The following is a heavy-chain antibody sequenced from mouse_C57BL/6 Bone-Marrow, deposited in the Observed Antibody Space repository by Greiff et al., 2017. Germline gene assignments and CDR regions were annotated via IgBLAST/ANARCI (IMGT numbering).Heavy chain of an antibody. CDR3: VREGPRDVYWYFDV. D-gene: IGHD3-3*01. CDR2: LRSKSSNYAT. Sequence: EVKLVESGGGLVQPKGSLKLSCAASGFTFTTYAMHWVRQAPGQGLEWVARLRSKSSNYATYYADSVKDRFTISRDDSQSMLYLQMYNLKTEDTAMYDGVREGPRDVYWYFDVWGTGTTVTVSS. V-gene: IGHV10-3*01. J-gene: IGHJ1*03. CDR1: GFTFTTYA.